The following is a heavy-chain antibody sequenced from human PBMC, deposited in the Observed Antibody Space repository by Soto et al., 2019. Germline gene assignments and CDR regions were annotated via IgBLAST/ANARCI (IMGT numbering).Heavy chain of an antibody. J-gene: IGHJ4*02. D-gene: IGHD6-19*01. CDR1: GFTFSSYS. CDR3: ARDKRDSSGWYNAFDY. CDR2: ISSSSSTI. Sequence: EVQLVESGGGLVQPGGSLRLSCAASGFTFSSYSMNLVRQAPGKGLEWVSYISSSSSTIYYADSVKGRFTISRDNAKNSLYLQMNSLRDEDTAVYYCARDKRDSSGWYNAFDYWGPGTLVTVSS. V-gene: IGHV3-48*02.